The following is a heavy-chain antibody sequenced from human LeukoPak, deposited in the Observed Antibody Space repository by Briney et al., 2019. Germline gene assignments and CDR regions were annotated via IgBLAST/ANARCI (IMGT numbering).Heavy chain of an antibody. CDR1: GGSFSGYY. CDR2: INHSGST. J-gene: IGHJ4*02. Sequence: SETLSLTCAVYGGSFSGYYCSWTRQPPGKGLEWIGEINHSGSTNYNPSLKSRVTISVDTSKNQFSLKLSSVTAADTAVYYCARYGSGSFDYWGQGTLVTVSS. V-gene: IGHV4-34*01. D-gene: IGHD3-10*01. CDR3: ARYGSGSFDY.